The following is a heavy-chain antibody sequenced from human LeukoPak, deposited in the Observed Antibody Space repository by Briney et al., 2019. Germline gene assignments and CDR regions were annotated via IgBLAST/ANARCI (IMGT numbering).Heavy chain of an antibody. J-gene: IGHJ4*02. CDR3: ARGTYYYGSGSIL. CDR1: GGSISSGSYY. Sequence: SETLSLTCTVSGGSISSGSYYWSWIRQPAGKGLEWIGRIYTSGSTNYNPSLKSRVTISVDTSKNQFSLKLSSVTAADTAVYYCARGTYYYGSGSILWGQGTLVTVSS. D-gene: IGHD3-10*01. V-gene: IGHV4-61*02. CDR2: IYTSGST.